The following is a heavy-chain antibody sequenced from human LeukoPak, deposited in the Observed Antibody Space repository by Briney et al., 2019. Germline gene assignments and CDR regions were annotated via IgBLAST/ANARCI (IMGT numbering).Heavy chain of an antibody. CDR1: GGSISSGGYS. D-gene: IGHD3-22*01. Sequence: SQTLFLTCAVSGGSISSGGYSWSWIRQPPGKGLEWIGYIYHSGSTYYNPSLKSRVTISVDRSKNQFSLKLSSVTAADTAVYYCARGRAYYYDSSAFDIWGQGTMVTVSS. CDR3: ARGRAYYYDSSAFDI. CDR2: IYHSGST. J-gene: IGHJ3*02. V-gene: IGHV4-30-2*01.